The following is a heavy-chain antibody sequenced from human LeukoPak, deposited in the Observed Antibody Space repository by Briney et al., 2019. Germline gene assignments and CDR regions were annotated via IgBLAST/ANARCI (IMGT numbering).Heavy chain of an antibody. J-gene: IGHJ4*02. CDR2: IYYSGST. V-gene: IGHV4-31*03. CDR1: GGSISSGGYY. Sequence: SQTLSLTCTVSGGSISSGGYYWSWIRQHPGKGLEWIGYIYYSGSTYYNPSLKSRVTISVDTSKNQFSLKLSSVTAADTAVYYCAGGRNCSGGSCRKLYFDYWGQGTLVTVSS. CDR3: AGGRNCSGGSCRKLYFDY. D-gene: IGHD2-15*01.